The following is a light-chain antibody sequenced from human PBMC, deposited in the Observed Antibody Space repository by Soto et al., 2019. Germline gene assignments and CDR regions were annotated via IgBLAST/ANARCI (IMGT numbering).Light chain of an antibody. CDR2: GVS. V-gene: IGKV3-20*01. CDR1: QTIVSNY. Sequence: EIVLTQSPGTLSLSPGERATLSCRASQTIVSNYLAWYQQRPGQAPRLLISGVSTRATGIPDRFSGSGSGTDFTLTISRLEPEELAVYYGQQYDTSPRTFGQGTKVDIK. J-gene: IGKJ1*01. CDR3: QQYDTSPRT.